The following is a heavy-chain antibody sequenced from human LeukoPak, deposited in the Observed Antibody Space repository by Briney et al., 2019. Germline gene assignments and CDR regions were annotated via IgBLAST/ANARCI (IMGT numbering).Heavy chain of an antibody. Sequence: ASVKVSCKASGYTFTSYDINWVRQAPGQRLEWMGWMNPNSGNTVYAQKFQGRVTITRNTSISTAYMELSSLRSEDTAVYYCARGATQDTAMVLYYYYYYMDVWGKGTTVTVSS. CDR3: ARGATQDTAMVLYYYYYYMDV. CDR2: MNPNSGNT. D-gene: IGHD5-18*01. CDR1: GYTFTSYD. J-gene: IGHJ6*03. V-gene: IGHV1-8*03.